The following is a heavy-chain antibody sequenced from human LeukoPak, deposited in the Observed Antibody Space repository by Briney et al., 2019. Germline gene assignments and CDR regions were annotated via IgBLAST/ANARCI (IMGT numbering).Heavy chain of an antibody. CDR1: GYTFTGHY. CDR2: INPNSGGT. V-gene: IGHV1-2*02. CDR3: ARGLPRYCSGGSCYSRWFDP. D-gene: IGHD2-15*01. Sequence: ASVKVSCKASGYTFTGHYMHWVRQPPGQGLEWMGWINPNSGGTNYAQKFQDRVTMHRDTSISTGYMELSRLRSDDTAVYYCARGLPRYCSGGSCYSRWFDPWGQGTLVTVSS. J-gene: IGHJ5*02.